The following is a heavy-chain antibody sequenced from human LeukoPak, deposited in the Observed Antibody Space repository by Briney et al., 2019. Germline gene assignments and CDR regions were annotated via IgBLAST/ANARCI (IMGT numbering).Heavy chain of an antibody. J-gene: IGHJ4*02. CDR1: GGNFSTYT. CDR3: ARPNFEMADYGFDF. D-gene: IGHD4-17*01. V-gene: IGHV1-69*13. CDR2: IIPIFGPT. Sequence: GASVKVSCKTSGGNFSTYTITWVRQAPGQGLEWVGGIIPIFGPTNSAQKFQGRVTITADESTSTAYMELRGLRFEDTAVYYCARPNFEMADYGFDFWGQGTLVTVSS.